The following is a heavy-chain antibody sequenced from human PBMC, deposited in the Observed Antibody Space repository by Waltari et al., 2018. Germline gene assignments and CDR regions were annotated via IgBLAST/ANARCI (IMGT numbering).Heavy chain of an antibody. CDR3: GRDWSGWDT. V-gene: IGHV3-21*01. J-gene: IGHJ5*02. Sequence: DVQLVESGGGPVKPGESLRLSCVASGFTFSSYSMNWVRQAPGKGLGWVSSISSGSTYIYYAESVKGRFTISRDDAKNSLFLQMNSLRDEDTAVYYCGRDWSGWDTWGQGTLVTVSS. D-gene: IGHD3-3*01. CDR1: GFTFSSYS. CDR2: ISSGSTYI.